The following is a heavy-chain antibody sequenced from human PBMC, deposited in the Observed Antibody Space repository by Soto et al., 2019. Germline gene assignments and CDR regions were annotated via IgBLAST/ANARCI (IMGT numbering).Heavy chain of an antibody. J-gene: IGHJ5*02. CDR2: IYYSGST. D-gene: IGHD3-10*01. Sequence: QVQLQESGPGLVKPSETLSLTRTVSGGSISSYYWSWIRQPPGKGLEWIGYIYYSGSTNYNPSLKSRVTISVDTSKNQFSLKLSSVTAADTAVYYCARDGGFGEFDPWGQGTLVTVSS. CDR1: GGSISSYY. CDR3: ARDGGFGEFDP. V-gene: IGHV4-59*01.